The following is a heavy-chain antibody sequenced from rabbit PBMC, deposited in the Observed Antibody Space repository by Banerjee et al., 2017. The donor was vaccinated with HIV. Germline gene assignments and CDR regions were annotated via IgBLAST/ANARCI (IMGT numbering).Heavy chain of an antibody. CDR3: ARDLAGVIGWNFNL. J-gene: IGHJ4*01. V-gene: IGHV1S45*01. CDR2: IYADSSGNT. D-gene: IGHD4-1*01. CDR1: GLDFSSRYW. Sequence: QEQLVEYGGDLVQPEGSLTLTCKASGLDFSSRYWICWVRQAPGKGLEWIACIYADSSGNTYYASWAKGRFTISKTSSTTVTLQMTSLTVADTATYFCARDLAGVIGWNFNLLGPGPLVTVS.